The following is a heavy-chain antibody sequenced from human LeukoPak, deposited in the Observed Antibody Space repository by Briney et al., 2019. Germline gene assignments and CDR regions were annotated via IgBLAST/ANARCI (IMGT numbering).Heavy chain of an antibody. V-gene: IGHV3-74*01. CDR1: GFSFSTYW. CDR2: INSDGSSS. J-gene: IGHJ6*02. Sequence: GGSLRLSCAASGFSFSTYWMHWVRQAPGKGLVWVSRINSDGSSSGYADSAKGRFTISRDNAKNTLYLQMNSLRAEDTALYYCGRGYNGVDVWGQGTTVTVSS. CDR3: GRGYNGVDV.